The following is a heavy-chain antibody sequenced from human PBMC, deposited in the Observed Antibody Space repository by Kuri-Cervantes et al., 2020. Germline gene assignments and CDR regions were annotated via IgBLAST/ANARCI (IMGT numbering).Heavy chain of an antibody. J-gene: IGHJ4*02. CDR1: GFTFSSYA. V-gene: IGHV3-23*01. D-gene: IGHD3-10*01. Sequence: LSLTCAASGFTFSSYAMSWVRQAPGKGLEWVSAISGSGGSTYYADSVKGRFTISRDNSKNTLYLQMNSLRAEDTAVYYCARMGMGSVMVRGVRRHYYFDYWGQGTLVTVSS. CDR2: ISGSGGST. CDR3: ARMGMGSVMVRGVRRHYYFDY.